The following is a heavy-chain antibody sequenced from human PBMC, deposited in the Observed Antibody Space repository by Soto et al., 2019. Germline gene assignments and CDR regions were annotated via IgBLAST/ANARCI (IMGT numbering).Heavy chain of an antibody. Sequence: QVQLVQSGAEVKKPGASVKVSCKASGYTFSTYGFSWVRQAPGQGLEWMGWIGADNGDTNYAQNFQGRVTMTTDTSTTTSYRELRSLTSDDTAVYCCARAWKGAEGVDPWGQGTLVTVSS. CDR2: IGADNGDT. D-gene: IGHD1-1*01. V-gene: IGHV1-18*01. CDR1: GYTFSTYG. J-gene: IGHJ5*02. CDR3: ARAWKGAEGVDP.